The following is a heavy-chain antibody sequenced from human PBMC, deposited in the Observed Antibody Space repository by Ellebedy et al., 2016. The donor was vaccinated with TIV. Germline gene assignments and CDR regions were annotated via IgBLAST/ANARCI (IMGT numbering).Heavy chain of an antibody. Sequence: MPSETLSLTCTVSGGSISSYYWSWIRQPPGKGLEWIGYIYYSGSTYYNPSLKSRVTISGDTSKNQFSLNLSSVTAADTAVYYCARGDSSSSRVYYWGQGTLVTVSS. J-gene: IGHJ4*02. CDR1: GGSISSYY. CDR2: IYYSGST. V-gene: IGHV4-59*08. D-gene: IGHD6-6*01. CDR3: ARGDSSSSRVYY.